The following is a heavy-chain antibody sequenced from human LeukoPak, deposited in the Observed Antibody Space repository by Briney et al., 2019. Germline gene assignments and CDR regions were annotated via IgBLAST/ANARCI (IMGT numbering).Heavy chain of an antibody. Sequence: GGSLRLSCAASGFTFDDYAMHWVRQAPGKGLEWVSGISWNSGDYIHYADSVKGRFTISRDNSKNSLYLQMNSLRAEDTAVYYCAKDRLTMIVVAAGSVAFDIWGQGTMVTVSS. J-gene: IGHJ3*02. CDR1: GFTFDDYA. D-gene: IGHD3-22*01. CDR3: AKDRLTMIVVAAGSVAFDI. V-gene: IGHV3-9*01. CDR2: ISWNSGDYI.